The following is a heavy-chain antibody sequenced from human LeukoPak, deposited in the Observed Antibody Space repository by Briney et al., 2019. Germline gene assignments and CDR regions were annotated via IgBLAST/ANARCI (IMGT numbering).Heavy chain of an antibody. CDR2: IYYSGST. CDR3: ARGSGSGSYYNVRSLDY. CDR1: GGSISSYY. D-gene: IGHD3-10*01. V-gene: IGHV4-59*01. J-gene: IGHJ4*02. Sequence: SETLSLTCTVSGGSISSYYWSWIRQPPGKGLEWIGYIYYSGSTNYNPSLKSRVTISVDTSKNQFPLKLSSVTAADTAVYYCARGSGSGSYYNVRSLDYWGQGTLVTVSS.